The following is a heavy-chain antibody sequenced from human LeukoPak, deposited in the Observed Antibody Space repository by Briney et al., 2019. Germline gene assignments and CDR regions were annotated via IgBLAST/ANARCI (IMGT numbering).Heavy chain of an antibody. V-gene: IGHV3-21*04. Sequence: GGSVRLSCAASGFTFSSYSMNWVPPAPGKGLVWVSSISSSSSYIYYADSVKGRFTISRDNSKNTLYLQMNSLRAEDTAIYYCAKKYSTGLDPWGQGTLVTVSS. CDR1: GFTFSSYS. CDR3: AKKYSTGLDP. D-gene: IGHD1-26*01. J-gene: IGHJ5*02. CDR2: ISSSSSYI.